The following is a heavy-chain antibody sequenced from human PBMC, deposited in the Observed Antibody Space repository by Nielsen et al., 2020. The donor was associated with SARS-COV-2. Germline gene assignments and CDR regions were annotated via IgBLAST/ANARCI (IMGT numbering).Heavy chain of an antibody. V-gene: IGHV3-23*01. Sequence: GESLKISCVASVFPFSSYVMTWVRQAPGKGLEWVSSVSGSGSDKYYAGSVKGRFTISRGNSKNMVHLQMNRLRAEDTAIYYCAKARAGRYPQSRILDNWAQGTLVTVSA. CDR1: VFPFSSYV. D-gene: IGHD2-21*01. CDR2: VSGSGSDK. CDR3: AKARAGRYPQSRILDN. J-gene: IGHJ4*02.